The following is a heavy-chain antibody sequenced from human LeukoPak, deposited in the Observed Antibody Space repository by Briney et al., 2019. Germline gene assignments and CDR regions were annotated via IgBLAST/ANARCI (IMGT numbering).Heavy chain of an antibody. D-gene: IGHD3-22*01. CDR1: EFTFRSYG. J-gene: IGHJ4*02. V-gene: IGHV3-30*18. CDR3: AKDLFFGDSSGYSFDY. Sequence: PGRSLRLSCAASEFTFRSYGMHWVRQAPGKGLEWVAVISYDGSNKDYVDSVKGRFTISRDNSKNTLYLQMNSLRAEDTAVYYCAKDLFFGDSSGYSFDYWGQGILVTVSS. CDR2: ISYDGSNK.